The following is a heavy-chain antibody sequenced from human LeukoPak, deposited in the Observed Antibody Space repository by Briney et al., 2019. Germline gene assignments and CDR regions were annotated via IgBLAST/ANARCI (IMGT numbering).Heavy chain of an antibody. CDR3: ARSYDYGDYGAFDI. CDR2: IWYDGSNK. V-gene: IGHV3-33*01. J-gene: IGHJ3*02. CDR1: GFTFSSYG. Sequence: PGGSLRLSCAASGFTFSSYGMHWVRQAPGKGLEWVAVIWYDGSNKYYADSVKGRFTISRDNSKNTLYLQMNSLRAEDTAVYYCARSYDYGDYGAFDIWGQGTMATVSS. D-gene: IGHD4-17*01.